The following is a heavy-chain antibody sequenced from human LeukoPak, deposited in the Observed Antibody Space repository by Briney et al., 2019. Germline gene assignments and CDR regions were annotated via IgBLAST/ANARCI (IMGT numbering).Heavy chain of an antibody. Sequence: GGSLRLSCAASGFTFSSYAMHWVRQAPGKGLEWVAVISHDGSNKYYADSVKGRFTISRDNSKNTLYLQMNGLRAEDTAVYYCARVGELLLWFGGEDYWGQGTLVTVSS. D-gene: IGHD3-10*01. J-gene: IGHJ4*02. CDR3: ARVGELLLWFGGEDY. CDR1: GFTFSSYA. CDR2: ISHDGSNK. V-gene: IGHV3-30*04.